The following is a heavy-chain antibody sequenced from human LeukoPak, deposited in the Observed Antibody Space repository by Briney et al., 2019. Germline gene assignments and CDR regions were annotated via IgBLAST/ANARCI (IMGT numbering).Heavy chain of an antibody. CDR1: GFTFSNHW. Sequence: PGGSLRLSCAASGFTFSNHWIHWVRQAPGKGLVWVSRIKTDRSVTNYADSVEGRFTISRDTAKNTVYLQMNSLRVEETAIYYCARGISMDVWGQGTTVTVSS. CDR2: IKTDRSVT. CDR3: ARGISMDV. J-gene: IGHJ6*02. V-gene: IGHV3-74*01.